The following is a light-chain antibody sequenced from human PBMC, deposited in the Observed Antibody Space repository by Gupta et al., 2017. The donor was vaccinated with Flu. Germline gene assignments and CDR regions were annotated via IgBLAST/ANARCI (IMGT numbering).Light chain of an antibody. CDR2: LGS. V-gene: IGKV2-28*01. CDR3: MQALQTSYS. CDR1: QTFLHSNGYNY. Sequence: DIVMTQSSLAMPVSAGEPASISCRSSQTFLHSNGYNYLDWYLQKPGQSPQLLIYLGSNRASGVPDMFCGSGAGTDFTLKISRVEAEDVGVYYCMQALQTSYSFGQGTKLEIK. J-gene: IGKJ2*03.